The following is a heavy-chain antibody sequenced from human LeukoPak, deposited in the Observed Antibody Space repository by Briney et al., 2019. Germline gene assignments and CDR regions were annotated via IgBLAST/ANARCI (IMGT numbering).Heavy chain of an antibody. CDR3: ASSYYGSGSYNYFDY. V-gene: IGHV4-59*01. CDR2: IYYSGST. D-gene: IGHD3-10*01. Sequence: SETLSLTCTVSGGSISSYYWSWIRQPPGKGLEWIGYIYYSGSTNYNPSLKSRVTISVDTSKNQFSLKLSSVTAADTAVYYCASSYYGSGSYNYFDYWGQGTLVTVSS. CDR1: GGSISSYY. J-gene: IGHJ4*02.